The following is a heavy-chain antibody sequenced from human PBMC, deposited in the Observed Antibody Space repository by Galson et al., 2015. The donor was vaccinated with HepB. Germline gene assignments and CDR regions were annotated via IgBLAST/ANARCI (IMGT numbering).Heavy chain of an antibody. CDR1: GYTFTSYD. CDR3: ARELYQLLPLDYYYMDV. J-gene: IGHJ6*03. CDR2: MNPNSGNT. Sequence: SVKVSCKASGYTFTSYDINWVRQATGQGLEWMGWMNPNSGNTGYAQKFQGRVTMTRNTSISTAYMELSSLRSEDTAVYYCARELYQLLPLDYYYMDVWGKGTTVTVSS. D-gene: IGHD2-2*01. V-gene: IGHV1-8*01.